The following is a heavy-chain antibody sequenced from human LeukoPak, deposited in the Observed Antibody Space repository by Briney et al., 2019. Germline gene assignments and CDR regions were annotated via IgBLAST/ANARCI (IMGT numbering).Heavy chain of an antibody. CDR2: IYSGGST. CDR1: GFTVSSNY. J-gene: IGHJ4*02. V-gene: IGHV3-53*01. Sequence: GGSLRLSCAASGFTVSSNYMSWVRQAPGKGLEWVSVIYSGGSTYHADSVKGRFTISRDNSKNTLYLQMNSLRAEDTAVYYCAREPDQTGHFDYWGQGTLVTVSS. CDR3: AREPDQTGHFDY. D-gene: IGHD1-1*01.